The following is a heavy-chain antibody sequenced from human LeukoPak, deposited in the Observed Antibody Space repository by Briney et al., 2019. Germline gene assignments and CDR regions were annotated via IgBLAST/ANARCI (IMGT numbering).Heavy chain of an antibody. CDR3: AREWDSGYDYSYYYYYMDV. V-gene: IGHV4-59*12. CDR2: IYYSGST. D-gene: IGHD5-12*01. CDR1: GGSISSYY. Sequence: SETLSLTCTVSGGSISSYYWSWIRQPPGKGLEWIGYIYYSGSTNYNPSLKSRVTISVDTSKNQFSLNLRSVTAADTAVYYCAREWDSGYDYSYYYYYMDVWGKGTTVTISS. J-gene: IGHJ6*03.